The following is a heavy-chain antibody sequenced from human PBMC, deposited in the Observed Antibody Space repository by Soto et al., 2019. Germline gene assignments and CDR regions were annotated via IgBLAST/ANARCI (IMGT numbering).Heavy chain of an antibody. CDR1: GGSFSGYY. Sequence: QVQLQQWGAGLLKPSETLSLTCAVYGGSFSGYYWSWIRQPPGKGLEWIGEINHSGSTNYNPSLKSRVTISVDTSKNQFSLKLSSVTAADTAVYYCARASGDSSSWHGGNWFDPWGQGTLVTVSS. CDR2: INHSGST. J-gene: IGHJ5*02. D-gene: IGHD6-13*01. CDR3: ARASGDSSSWHGGNWFDP. V-gene: IGHV4-34*01.